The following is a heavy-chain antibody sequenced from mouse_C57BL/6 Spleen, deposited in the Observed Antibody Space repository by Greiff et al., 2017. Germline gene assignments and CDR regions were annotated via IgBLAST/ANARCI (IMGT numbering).Heavy chain of an antibody. CDR1: GYTFTDYE. CDR3: TRYYGSSFYAMDY. V-gene: IGHV1-15*01. J-gene: IGHJ4*01. D-gene: IGHD1-1*01. CDR2: IDPETGGT. Sequence: VQLQQSGAELVRPGASVTLSCKASGYTFTDYEMHWVKQTPVHGLEWIVAIDPETGGTAYNQKFKGKAILTADKASSTAYMGLRSLTSEDSTVYYCTRYYGSSFYAMDYWGQGASVTVSS.